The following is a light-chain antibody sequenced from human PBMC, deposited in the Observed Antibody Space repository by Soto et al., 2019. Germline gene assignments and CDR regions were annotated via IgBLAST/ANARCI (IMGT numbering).Light chain of an antibody. V-gene: IGKV3-15*01. Sequence: IGMTQSPATLSVSPGERATVSCRASQSVSSNLAWYQQKPGQAPRLLIYGASTRATGIPARFSGSGSGTEFTLTISSLQSEDFAVYFCQLDDNWLITSGQGTRLEIK. CDR3: QLDDNWLIT. CDR1: QSVSSN. J-gene: IGKJ5*01. CDR2: GAS.